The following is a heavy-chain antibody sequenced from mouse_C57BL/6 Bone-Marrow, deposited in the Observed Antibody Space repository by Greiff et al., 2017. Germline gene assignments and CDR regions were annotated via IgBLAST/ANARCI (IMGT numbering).Heavy chain of an antibody. Sequence: EVQRVESGGDLVKPGGSLKLSCAASGFTFSSYGMSWVRQTPDKRLEWVATISSGGSYTYYPDSVKGRFTISRDNAKNTLYLQMSSLKSEDTAMYYCARLGTYYDTRGYWGQGTTLTVSS. J-gene: IGHJ2*01. CDR1: GFTFSSYG. CDR2: ISSGGSYT. CDR3: ARLGTYYDTRGY. D-gene: IGHD2-10*01. V-gene: IGHV5-6*01.